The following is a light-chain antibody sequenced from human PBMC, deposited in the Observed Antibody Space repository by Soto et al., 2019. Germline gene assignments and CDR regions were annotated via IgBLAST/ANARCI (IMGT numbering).Light chain of an antibody. CDR3: QQYNNWPVT. Sequence: EILMTQSPVTLSVSPGERATLSCRASQSISNNLAWYQQKPGQAPRLLIYGASTRATGISARFSGSGSGTEFTLTISSLQSEDFAVYYCQQYNNWPVTFGQGTKVEIK. CDR2: GAS. V-gene: IGKV3-15*01. CDR1: QSISNN. J-gene: IGKJ1*01.